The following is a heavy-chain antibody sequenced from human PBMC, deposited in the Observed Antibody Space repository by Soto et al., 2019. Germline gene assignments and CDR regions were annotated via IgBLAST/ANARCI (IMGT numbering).Heavy chain of an antibody. Sequence: GGSLRLSCAASGFTFSSYAMHWVRQAPGKGLEWVAVISYDGSNKYYADSVKGRFTISRDNSKNTLYLQMNSLRAEDTAVYYCARDHIAAAGTHRTYYYYGMDVWGQGTTVTVSS. CDR3: ARDHIAAAGTHRTYYYYGMDV. J-gene: IGHJ6*02. CDR2: ISYDGSNK. V-gene: IGHV3-30-3*01. CDR1: GFTFSSYA. D-gene: IGHD6-13*01.